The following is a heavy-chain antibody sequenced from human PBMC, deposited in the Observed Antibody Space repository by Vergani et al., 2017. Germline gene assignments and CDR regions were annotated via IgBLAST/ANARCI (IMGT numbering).Heavy chain of an antibody. CDR2: IYTSGST. CDR3: ARDSSIYCGSTSCYRYYYYYYGMDV. V-gene: IGHV4-4*07. CDR1: GGSISSYY. J-gene: IGHJ6*02. Sequence: QVQLQESGPGLVKPSETLSLTCTVSGGSISSYYWSWIRQPAGKGLEWIGRIYTSGSTNYNPSLKSRVTMSVDTSKNQFSLKLSSVTAADTAVYYCARDSSIYCGSTSCYRYYYYYYGMDVWGQGTTVTVSS. D-gene: IGHD2-2*01.